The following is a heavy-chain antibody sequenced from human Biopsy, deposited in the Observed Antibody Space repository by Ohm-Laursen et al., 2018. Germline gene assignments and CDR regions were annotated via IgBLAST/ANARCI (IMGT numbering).Heavy chain of an antibody. CDR2: IFYSGII. CDR1: GGSVSSNTNY. Sequence: GTLSLTCTVSGGSVSSNTNYWAWIRQPPGKGLEWIGSIFYSGIIYYNPSLKSRVSISVDTSKNQFSLNLNSVTAADTAVYYCARYPTGFWFDPWGQGTLVIVSS. J-gene: IGHJ5*02. V-gene: IGHV4-39*01. CDR3: ARYPTGFWFDP.